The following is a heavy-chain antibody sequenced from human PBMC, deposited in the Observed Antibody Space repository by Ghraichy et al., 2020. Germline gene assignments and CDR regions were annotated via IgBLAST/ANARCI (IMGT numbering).Heavy chain of an antibody. V-gene: IGHV3-30*18. CDR2: ISYDGSSK. D-gene: IGHD1-26*01. CDR1: GFTFNNYG. Sequence: SLRLSCAASGFTFNNYGMHWVRQAPGKGLEWVAVISYDGSSKNYADSVKGRFIISRDKSKNTLYLQMNSLRPEDTAVYYCAKDYRASYLAYFFDSWGQGTLVTVSS. CDR3: AKDYRASYLAYFFDS. J-gene: IGHJ4*02.